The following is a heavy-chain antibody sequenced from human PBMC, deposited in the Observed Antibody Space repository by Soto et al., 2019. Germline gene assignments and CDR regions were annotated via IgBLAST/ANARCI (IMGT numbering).Heavy chain of an antibody. CDR2: IYNDGTYS. CDR3: TRGPRPISTGTGAY. CDR1: GFIFKMYW. D-gene: IGHD3-10*01. V-gene: IGHV3-74*01. Sequence: GGSLRLSCAAAGFIFKMYWMHWVRQSPGKGLVWISRIYNDGTYSDYADSVRGRFTISRDNVNDTLYLQMNNLRAEDSGLYYCTRGPRPISTGTGAYWGQGTQVTVSS. J-gene: IGHJ4*02.